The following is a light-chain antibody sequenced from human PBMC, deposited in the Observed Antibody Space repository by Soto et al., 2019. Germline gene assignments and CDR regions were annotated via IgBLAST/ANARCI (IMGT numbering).Light chain of an antibody. CDR2: RAS. CDR3: LQYHNLWA. Sequence: IMMTQSPASLSVYPGERATLSCRASQNIYSNIAWYQQRPGQAPRLLIYRASTRATGVPARFSGSGSGTEFTLTISSLQSEDFAVYSCLQYHNLWAFGQGTKV. CDR1: QNIYSN. V-gene: IGKV3-15*01. J-gene: IGKJ1*01.